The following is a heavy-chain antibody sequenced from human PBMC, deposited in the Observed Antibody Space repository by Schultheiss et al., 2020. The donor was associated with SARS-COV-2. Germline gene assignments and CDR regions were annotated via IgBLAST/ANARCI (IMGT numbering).Heavy chain of an antibody. CDR1: GFTFSSYA. CDR2: IGNDGNAM. V-gene: IGHV3-30*04. CDR3: ARDWFGDY. Sequence: GGSLRLSCAASGFTFSSYAMHWVRQAPGRGLEWVAVIGNDGNAMYYGDSLKGRFTISRDNSKNTLELQMDSLTFEDTAVYYCARDWFGDYWGQGTLVTVSS. J-gene: IGHJ4*02. D-gene: IGHD3-10*01.